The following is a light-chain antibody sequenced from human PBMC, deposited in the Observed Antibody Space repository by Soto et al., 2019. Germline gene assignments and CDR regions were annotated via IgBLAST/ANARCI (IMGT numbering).Light chain of an antibody. J-gene: IGLJ1*01. CDR2: KNY. CDR1: GSNIGSNY. V-gene: IGLV1-47*01. Sequence: QSVLAQPPSASGTPGQRVTISCSGSGSNIGSNYVYWYQHLPGTAPKLLIYKNYQRPSGVPDRFSGSKSDTSASLAISGLRSEDEADYFCAAWDDGLSGHVFGTGTKVTVL. CDR3: AAWDDGLSGHV.